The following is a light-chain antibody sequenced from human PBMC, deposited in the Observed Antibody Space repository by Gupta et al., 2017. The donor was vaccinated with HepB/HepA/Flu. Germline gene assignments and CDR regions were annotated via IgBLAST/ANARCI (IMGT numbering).Light chain of an antibody. CDR1: QSIITY. CDR3: QQSYSNPT. V-gene: IGKV1-39*01. CDR2: STS. Sequence: DIQMTPSPSSLSASLGDRVTITCRASQSIITYLNWYQQKPGKAPKLLIYSTSSLQSGVPSRFSGSGSETDFTLTITSLQPEDFATYYCQQSYSNPTFGQGTRLEIK. J-gene: IGKJ5*01.